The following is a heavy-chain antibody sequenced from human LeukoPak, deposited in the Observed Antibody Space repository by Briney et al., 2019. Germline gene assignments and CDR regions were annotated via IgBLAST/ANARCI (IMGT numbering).Heavy chain of an antibody. CDR2: ISSSSSYI. V-gene: IGHV3-21*01. Sequence: KTEGALRLSCGASVFTFSSYSMNWVRQAPGKGLELLSSISSSSSYIYYADSVKGRFTISRDNAKNSLYLQMNSLRAEDTAVYYCARDDILTGYSDYWGQGTLVTVSS. CDR3: ARDDILTGYSDY. CDR1: VFTFSSYS. J-gene: IGHJ4*02. D-gene: IGHD3-9*01.